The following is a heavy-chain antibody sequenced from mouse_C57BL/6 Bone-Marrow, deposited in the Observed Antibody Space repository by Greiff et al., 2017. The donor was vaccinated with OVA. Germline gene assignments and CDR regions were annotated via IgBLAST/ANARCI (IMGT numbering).Heavy chain of an antibody. CDR2: IDPANGNT. V-gene: IGHV14-3*01. CDR1: GFTIKNTY. Sequence: VQLQQSVAELVRPGASVKLSCTASGFTIKNTYMHWVKQRPEQGLEWIGRIDPANGNTKYAPKFQGKATITADTSYNTAYLQLSSLTSEDTAIYYCASYEYEDGADYWGQGTTLTVSA. D-gene: IGHD2-4*01. J-gene: IGHJ2*01. CDR3: ASYEYEDGADY.